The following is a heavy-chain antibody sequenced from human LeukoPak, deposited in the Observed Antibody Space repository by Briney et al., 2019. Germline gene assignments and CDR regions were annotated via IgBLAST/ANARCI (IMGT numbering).Heavy chain of an antibody. Sequence: SETLSLTCTVVGGSITSDYWSWIRQPAGKGLEWIGCIFTSGSTAYNPSLKSRVTMSLDTSKNQFFLKLSSVTAADTAAYFCSRGGANDLWGQGTLVTVSS. V-gene: IGHV4-4*07. CDR2: IFTSGST. J-gene: IGHJ5*02. CDR1: GGSITSDY. CDR3: SRGGANDL. D-gene: IGHD4/OR15-4a*01.